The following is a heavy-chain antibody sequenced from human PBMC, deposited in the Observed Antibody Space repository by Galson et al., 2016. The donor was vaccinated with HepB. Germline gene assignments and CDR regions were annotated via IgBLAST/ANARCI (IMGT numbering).Heavy chain of an antibody. V-gene: IGHV3-9*01. CDR2: INWNSGTI. CDR1: GFTFKEYS. J-gene: IGHJ4*02. Sequence: SLRLSCAASGFTFKEYSMHWVRQVPGEGLEWVSGINWNSGTIGYADSVRGRFSVSRDNAKNSLYLQMNSLRPEDTALYYCAKGSRSRSSASGAYYFDYWGQGSQVTVSS. D-gene: IGHD6-6*01. CDR3: AKGSRSRSSASGAYYFDY.